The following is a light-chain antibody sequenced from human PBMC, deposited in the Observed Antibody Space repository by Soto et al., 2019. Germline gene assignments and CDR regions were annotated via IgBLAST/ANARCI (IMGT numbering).Light chain of an antibody. CDR1: QSIDSW. Sequence: DIQMTQSPSTLSASVGDRVTITCRARQSIDSWLAWYQKKPGKAPKLLIYKASSLESGVPSRFSGSGSGTEFTLTVSSLQPDDFAIYYCQQYDTYWTFGQGTKVEIK. V-gene: IGKV1-5*03. CDR3: QQYDTYWT. J-gene: IGKJ1*01. CDR2: KAS.